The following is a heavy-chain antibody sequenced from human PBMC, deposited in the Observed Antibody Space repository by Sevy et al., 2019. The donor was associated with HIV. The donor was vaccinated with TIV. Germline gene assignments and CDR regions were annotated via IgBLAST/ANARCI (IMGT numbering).Heavy chain of an antibody. J-gene: IGHJ4*02. Sequence: GGSLRLSCTASGFTVSSNYMSWVHQAPGKGLEWVSVLYSGGSTYYADSVKGRFTISRDNSKNTLYLQMNSLRAEDTAVYYCARVTVRGSDYWGQGTLVTVSS. CDR1: GFTVSSNY. D-gene: IGHD3-10*01. CDR3: ARVTVRGSDY. CDR2: LYSGGST. V-gene: IGHV3-53*01.